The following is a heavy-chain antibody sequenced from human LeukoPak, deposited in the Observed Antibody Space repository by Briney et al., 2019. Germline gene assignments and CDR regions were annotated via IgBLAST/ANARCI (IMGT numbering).Heavy chain of an antibody. CDR2: IYYSGST. CDR1: GGSISSYY. V-gene: IGHV4-59*01. J-gene: IGHJ4*02. CDR3: ARGPYYFDY. Sequence: SETLSLTCTVSGGSISSYYWSWIRQPPGKGLEWIGYIYYSGSTNYNPSLKSRVTISVDTSKNQFSLKLSSVTAADTAVYYCARGPYYFDYWGQGTLVTVSS.